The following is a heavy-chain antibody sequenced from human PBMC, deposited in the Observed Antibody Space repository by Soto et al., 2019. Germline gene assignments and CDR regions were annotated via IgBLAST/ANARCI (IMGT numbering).Heavy chain of an antibody. CDR3: ATLWFGEADY. V-gene: IGHV4-39*01. D-gene: IGHD3-10*01. J-gene: IGHJ4*02. CDR1: GGSMSTSYY. CDR2: IYYSGST. Sequence: QLQLQESGPGLLKPSETLSLTCTVSGGSMSTSYYWGWIRQPPGKGLEWIGSIYYSGSTYYNPSHQSRVTLSVDTARNQFSPLLTSVTAAATSAYYCATLWFGEADYWGQGTLVTVSS.